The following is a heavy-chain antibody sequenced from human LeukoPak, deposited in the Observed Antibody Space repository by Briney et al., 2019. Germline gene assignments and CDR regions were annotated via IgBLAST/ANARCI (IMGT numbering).Heavy chain of an antibody. CDR1: GYTFTGYY. Sequence: GASVKVSCKASGYTFTGYYMHWVRQAPGQGLEWMGRIIPILDIANYVQKFQGRVTITADKSTNTTYMDLSSLRSEDTATYYCYGSGSHYRGSWGQGTLVTVTA. J-gene: IGHJ5*02. CDR3: YGSGSHYRGS. CDR2: IIPILDIA. V-gene: IGHV1-69*02. D-gene: IGHD3-10*01.